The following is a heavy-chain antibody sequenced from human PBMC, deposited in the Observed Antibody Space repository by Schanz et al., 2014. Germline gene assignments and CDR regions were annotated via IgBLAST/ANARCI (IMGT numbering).Heavy chain of an antibody. CDR3: AKGKDSPYYFDD. D-gene: IGHD2-15*01. CDR2: ISGAGGST. CDR1: GFTVNTNY. J-gene: IGHJ4*02. Sequence: EVQLLESGGGLVQPGGSLRLSCAVSGFTVNTNYMSWVRQAPGKGLEWVAGISGAGGSTYYVDSVKGRFTISRDNSRNTMYLQMTGLRAEDTAIYYCAKGKDSPYYFDDWGQGTLVTVSS. V-gene: IGHV3-23*01.